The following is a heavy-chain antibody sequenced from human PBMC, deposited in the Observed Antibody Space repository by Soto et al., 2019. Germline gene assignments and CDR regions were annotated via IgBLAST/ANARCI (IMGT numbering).Heavy chain of an antibody. J-gene: IGHJ3*02. Sequence: SGPTLVNPTQTLTLTCTFSGFSLSTSGMCVSWIRQPPGKALEWLARIDWDDDKYYSTSLKTRLTISKDTSKNQVVLTMTNMDPVDTATYYCARIGDYYDSSGIDAFDIWGQGTMVTVSS. V-gene: IGHV2-70*11. CDR2: IDWDDDK. D-gene: IGHD3-22*01. CDR3: ARIGDYYDSSGIDAFDI. CDR1: GFSLSTSGMC.